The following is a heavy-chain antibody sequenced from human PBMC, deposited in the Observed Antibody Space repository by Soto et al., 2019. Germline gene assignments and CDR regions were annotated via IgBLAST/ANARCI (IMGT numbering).Heavy chain of an antibody. V-gene: IGHV1-69*13. CDR3: ATKGGYCSGGSCYYYYYGMDV. CDR1: GGTFSSYA. CDR2: IIPIFGTA. J-gene: IGHJ6*02. D-gene: IGHD2-15*01. Sequence: SVKVSCKASGGTFSSYAISWVRQAPGQGLEWMGGIIPIFGTANYAQKFQGRVTITADESTSTAYMELSSLRSEDTAVYYCATKGGYCSGGSCYYYYYGMDVWGQGTTVTVSS.